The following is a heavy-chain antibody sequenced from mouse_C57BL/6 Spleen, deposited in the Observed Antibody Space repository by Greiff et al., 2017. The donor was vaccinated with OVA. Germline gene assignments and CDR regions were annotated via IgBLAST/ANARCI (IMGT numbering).Heavy chain of an antibody. Sequence: EVQLQQSGAELVRPGASVKLSCTASGFNIKDYYMHWVKQRPEQGLEWIGRIDPEDGDTEYAPKFQGKATMTADTSSNTAYLQLSSLTSEDTAVYYCTRFYYGNYEFAYWGQGTLVTVSA. V-gene: IGHV14-1*01. D-gene: IGHD2-1*01. J-gene: IGHJ3*01. CDR1: GFNIKDYY. CDR2: IDPEDGDT. CDR3: TRFYYGNYEFAY.